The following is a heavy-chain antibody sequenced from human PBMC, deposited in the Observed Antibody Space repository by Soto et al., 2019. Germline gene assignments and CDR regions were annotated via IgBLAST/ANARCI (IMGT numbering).Heavy chain of an antibody. Sequence: QVQLVQSGAEVKKPGASVKVSCKASGYTFTSYSMHWVRQAPGQRLEWMGWINAGNGNRKYSQKFQGRVTITRDTSASTAYIDLSSLRSEDTAVYYCARGDYYDIHDYWGQGTLVTVSS. CDR1: GYTFTSYS. J-gene: IGHJ4*02. CDR2: INAGNGNR. CDR3: ARGDYYDIHDY. V-gene: IGHV1-3*01. D-gene: IGHD3-22*01.